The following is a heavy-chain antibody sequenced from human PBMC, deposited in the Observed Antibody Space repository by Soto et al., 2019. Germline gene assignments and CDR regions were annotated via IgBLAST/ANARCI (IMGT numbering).Heavy chain of an antibody. CDR3: ARAIRYSNYNGYYYGMDV. V-gene: IGHV1-69*13. J-gene: IGHJ6*02. Sequence: GASVKVSCKASGGTFSSYAISWVRQAPGQGLEWMGGIIPIFGTANYAQKFQGRVTITADESTSTAYMELSSLRSEDTAVYYCARAIRYSNYNGYYYGMDVWGPGATVTV. CDR2: IIPIFGTA. CDR1: GGTFSSYA. D-gene: IGHD4-4*01.